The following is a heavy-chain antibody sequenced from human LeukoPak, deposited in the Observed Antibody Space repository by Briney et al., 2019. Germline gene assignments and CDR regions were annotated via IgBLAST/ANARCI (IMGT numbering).Heavy chain of an antibody. D-gene: IGHD6-19*01. V-gene: IGHV4-34*01. CDR2: INHSGST. J-gene: IGHJ4*02. CDR3: ARGGPRWYSSGWYDY. Sequence: PSETLSLTCAVYGGSSSGYYWSWIRQPPGKGLEWIGEINHSGSTNYNPSLKSRVTISVDTSKDQFSLKLSSVTAADTAVYYCARGGPRWYSSGWYDYWGQGTLVTVSS. CDR1: GGSSSGYY.